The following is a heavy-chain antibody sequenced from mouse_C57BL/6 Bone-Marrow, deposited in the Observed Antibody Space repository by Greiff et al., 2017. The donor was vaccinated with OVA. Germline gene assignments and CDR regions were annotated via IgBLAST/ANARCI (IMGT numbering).Heavy chain of an antibody. Sequence: QVQLQQPGAELVKPGASVKMSCKASGYTFTSYWMPWVKQRPGQGLEWIGDIYPGSGSTNYNEKFKSKATLTVDTSSSTAYMQRSSLTSEDAAVYYCARWITVPDDWGQGTTLTVSS. CDR2: IYPGSGST. D-gene: IGHD1-1*01. V-gene: IGHV1-55*01. J-gene: IGHJ2*01. CDR1: GYTFTSYW. CDR3: ARWITVPDD.